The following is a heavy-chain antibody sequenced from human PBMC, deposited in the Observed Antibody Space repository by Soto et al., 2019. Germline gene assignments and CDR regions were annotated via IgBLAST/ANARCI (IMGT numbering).Heavy chain of an antibody. J-gene: IGHJ4*02. CDR1: GDSMSTYY. V-gene: IGHV4-59*01. D-gene: IGHD7-27*01. CDR3: ARITRSPNSGYFDY. Sequence: SETLSLTCTVSGDSMSTYYWSRIRQPPGKGLEWVGYIYYTGSTNYNPSLKSRVTVSIDTSKNQFSLILSSVTAADTAVYYCARITRSPNSGYFDYWGQGALVTVSS. CDR2: IYYTGST.